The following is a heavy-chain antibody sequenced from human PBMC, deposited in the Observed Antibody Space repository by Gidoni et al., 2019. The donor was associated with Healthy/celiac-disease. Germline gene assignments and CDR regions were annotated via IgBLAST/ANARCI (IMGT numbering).Heavy chain of an antibody. J-gene: IGHJ6*02. CDR3: ARDVVGVLMVYANHYYYGMDV. CDR1: GGTFSSYA. CDR2: IIPIFGTA. D-gene: IGHD2-8*01. V-gene: IGHV1-69*01. Sequence: QVQLVQSGAEVKKPGSSVKVSCKASGGTFSSYAISWVRQAPGQGLEWMGGIIPIFGTANYAQKFQGRVTITADESTSTAYMELSSLRSEDTAVYYCARDVVGVLMVYANHYYYGMDVWGQGTTVTVSS.